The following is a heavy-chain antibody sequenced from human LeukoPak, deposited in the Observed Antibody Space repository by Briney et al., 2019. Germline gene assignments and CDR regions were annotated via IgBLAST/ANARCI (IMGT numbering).Heavy chain of an antibody. J-gene: IGHJ4*02. Sequence: PSETLSLTCSVSGYSISSAYYWGWIRQPPGKGLEWIGTMYHSGSTNYNPSLKSRVTISVDTSKNQFSLILNSVTAADTAIYYCARGDVDTALVWDYFDYWGQGTLVTVSS. D-gene: IGHD5-18*01. CDR1: GYSISSAYY. CDR3: ARGDVDTALVWDYFDY. CDR2: MYHSGST. V-gene: IGHV4-38-2*02.